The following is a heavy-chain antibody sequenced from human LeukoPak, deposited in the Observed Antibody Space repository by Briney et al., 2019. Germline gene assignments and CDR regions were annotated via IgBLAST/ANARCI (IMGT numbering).Heavy chain of an antibody. CDR3: ARHWAAVRKFDAFDI. J-gene: IGHJ3*02. CDR2: IYYSGST. CDR1: GGSISSYY. D-gene: IGHD3-10*01. Sequence: PSETLSLTCTVSGGSISSYYWSWIRQPPGKGLEWIGYIYYSGSTNYNPSLKSRVTISVDTSKNQFSLKLSSVTAADTAVYYCARHWAAVRKFDAFDIWGQGTMVTVSS. V-gene: IGHV4-59*08.